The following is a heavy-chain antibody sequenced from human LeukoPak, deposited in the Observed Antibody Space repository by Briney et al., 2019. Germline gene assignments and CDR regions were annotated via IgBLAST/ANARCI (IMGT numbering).Heavy chain of an antibody. CDR1: GGSVSGSTYY. J-gene: IGHJ6*03. CDR3: ARDEDNSGRYYYYMDV. D-gene: IGHD3-22*01. Sequence: PSETLSLTCTVSGGSVSGSTYYWNWIRQPPGKGLEWIGYIYHSGRTTNYNPSLKSRATITVDTSKNQFSLKLNYVTAADTAVYYCARDEDNSGRYYYYMDVWGKGTTVTVSS. V-gene: IGHV4-61*01. CDR2: IYHSGRTT.